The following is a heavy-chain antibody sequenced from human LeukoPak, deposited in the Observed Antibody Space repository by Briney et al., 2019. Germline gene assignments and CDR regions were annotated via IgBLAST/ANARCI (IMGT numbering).Heavy chain of an antibody. J-gene: IGHJ4*02. V-gene: IGHV3-73*01. CDR3: TRVGATFLDY. CDR2: IRSKANSYAT. CDR1: GFTFSGSA. Sequence: GGSLRLSCAASGFTFSGSAMHWVRQASGKGLRWVGRIRSKANSYATAYAASVKGRFTISRDDSKNTAYLQMNSLKTEDTAVYYCTRVGATFLDYWGQGTLVTVSS. D-gene: IGHD1-26*01.